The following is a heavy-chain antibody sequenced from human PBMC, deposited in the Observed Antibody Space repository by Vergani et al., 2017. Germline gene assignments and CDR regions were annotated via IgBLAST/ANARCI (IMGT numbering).Heavy chain of an antibody. D-gene: IGHD1-14*01. CDR2: VNPEGTNT. V-gene: IGHV3-74*01. Sequence: EVQLVESGGGLVQPGGSLRLSCAASGFTFSRHWMHWVRQAPGKGLVWVSRVNPEGTNTPYADSVKGRFTISRDNAKNMMYLQLNSLRDEDTAVYYCARDGRMGAEGIELDYWGQGTLVTVSS. J-gene: IGHJ4*02. CDR1: GFTFSRHW. CDR3: ARDGRMGAEGIELDY.